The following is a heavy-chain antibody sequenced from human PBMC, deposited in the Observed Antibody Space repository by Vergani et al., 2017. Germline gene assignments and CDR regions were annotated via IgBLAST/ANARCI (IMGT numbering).Heavy chain of an antibody. CDR1: GFIFTSSA. J-gene: IGHJ4*02. Sequence: QMQLVQSGPEVKKPGTSVKVSCKASGFIFTSSAMQWVRQARGQRLEWIGWIVVGSGNTNYAQKFQERVTITRDMSTSTAYMELSSLRSEDTAVYYCAAGVDFDYWGQGTLVTVSS. V-gene: IGHV1-58*02. CDR3: AAGVDFDY. CDR2: IVVGSGNT.